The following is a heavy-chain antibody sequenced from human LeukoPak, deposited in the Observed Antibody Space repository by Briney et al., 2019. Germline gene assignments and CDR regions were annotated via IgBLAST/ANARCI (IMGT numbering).Heavy chain of an antibody. CDR3: ARLRYSDV. V-gene: IGHV3-7*01. CDR2: RKEEGSER. CDR1: GFTFSTHW. J-gene: IGHJ6*02. Sequence: GGSLRLSCTASGFTFSTHWMTWVRQAPGKGLEWVANRKEEGSERNHVHSVKGRFTIYRDNAKKSIYLEMNSLRDEDTAVYYCARLRYSDVWGQGTTVTVSS. D-gene: IGHD1-14*01.